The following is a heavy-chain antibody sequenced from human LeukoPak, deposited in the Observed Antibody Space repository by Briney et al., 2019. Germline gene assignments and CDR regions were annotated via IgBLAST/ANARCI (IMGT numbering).Heavy chain of an antibody. Sequence: ASVKVSCKTSGYTFTGYYMHWVRQAPGQGLEWMGWINPDSGGTNSAQRFQGRVSMTRDTSISTAYMELSRLRSEDTAVYYCARAVVAAPYYYYYMDVWGKGTTVTVSS. J-gene: IGHJ6*03. CDR2: INPDSGGT. V-gene: IGHV1-2*02. CDR3: ARAVVAAPYYYYYMDV. D-gene: IGHD2-15*01. CDR1: GYTFTGYY.